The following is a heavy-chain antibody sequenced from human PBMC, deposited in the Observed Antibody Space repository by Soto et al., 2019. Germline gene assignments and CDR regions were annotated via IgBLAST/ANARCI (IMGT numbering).Heavy chain of an antibody. Sequence: QVQLVQSGAEVKKPGSSVKVSCKASGGTFSSYAISWVRQAPGQGLEWMGGIIPIFGTAKYAQKFQGRVTITADKSTSTAYMELSSLRSEDTAVYYCASWSPAAGKGREYFQHWGQGTLVTVSS. CDR1: GGTFSSYA. CDR2: IIPIFGTA. CDR3: ASWSPAAGKGREYFQH. D-gene: IGHD6-13*01. J-gene: IGHJ1*01. V-gene: IGHV1-69*06.